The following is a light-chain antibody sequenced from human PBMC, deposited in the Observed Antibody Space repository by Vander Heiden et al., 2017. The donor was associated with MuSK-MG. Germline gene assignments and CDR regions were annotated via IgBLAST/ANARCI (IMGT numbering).Light chain of an antibody. J-gene: IGLJ1*01. Sequence: QSALAQPPSASGSPGQSVPISCTGTSSAVGGYNYVSWYQQHPGKAPKLMIYEVSKRPSGVPDLVSGSKSGNTASLTVSGLQAEDEADYYCSSYAGSNNLVFGTGTKVTVL. CDR2: EVS. CDR3: SSYAGSNNLV. CDR1: SSAVGGYNY. V-gene: IGLV2-8*01.